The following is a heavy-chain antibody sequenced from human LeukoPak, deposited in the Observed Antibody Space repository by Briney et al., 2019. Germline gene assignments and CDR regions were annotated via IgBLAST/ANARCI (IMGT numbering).Heavy chain of an antibody. J-gene: IGHJ5*02. CDR3: ARAAEYSSGWYTGHNWFDP. V-gene: IGHV1-69*13. CDR1: GGTFSSYA. CDR2: IIPIFGTA. Sequence: SVKVSCKASGGTFSSYAISWVRQAPGQGLEWMGGIIPIFGTANYAQKFQGRVTITADESTSTAYMELSSLRSEDTAVYYCARAAEYSSGWYTGHNWFDPWGQGTLVTVSS. D-gene: IGHD6-19*01.